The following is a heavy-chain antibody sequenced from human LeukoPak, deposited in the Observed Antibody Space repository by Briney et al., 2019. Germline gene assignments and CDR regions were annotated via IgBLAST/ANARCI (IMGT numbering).Heavy chain of an antibody. Sequence: SVKVSCKASGGTFSSYAISWVRQAPGQGLEWMGRIIPILGIANYAQKFQGRVTITRNTSISTAYMELSSLRSEDTAVYYCARGTGYYYGDYTYEGSDYWGQGTLVTVSS. CDR3: ARGTGYYYGDYTYEGSDY. V-gene: IGHV1-69*04. CDR1: GGTFSSYA. CDR2: IIPILGIA. J-gene: IGHJ4*02. D-gene: IGHD4-17*01.